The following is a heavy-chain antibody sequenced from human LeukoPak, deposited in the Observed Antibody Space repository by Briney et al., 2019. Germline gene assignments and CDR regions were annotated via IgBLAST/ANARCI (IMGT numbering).Heavy chain of an antibody. J-gene: IGHJ6*02. D-gene: IGHD2/OR15-2a*01. CDR3: AKGGSTNFYYGDV. CDR2: IYDSGST. CDR1: GGSMTNLY. Sequence: SETLSLTRSVSGGSMTNLYWTWIRQPPGKGLEWIGDIYDSGSTRYNTSLESRVTISVETSKNQFSLKLSSVTAADTAVYYCAKGGSTNFYYGDVWGQGTTVTVSS. V-gene: IGHV4-59*01.